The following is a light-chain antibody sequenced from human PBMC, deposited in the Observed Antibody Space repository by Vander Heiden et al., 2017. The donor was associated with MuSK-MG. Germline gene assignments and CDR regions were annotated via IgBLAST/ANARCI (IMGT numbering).Light chain of an antibody. J-gene: IGLJ1*01. Sequence: QSVLTQPPSVSEAPRQRVTISCSGSSSNIGNNAVNWYQQLPGEAPKLLIYYDDLLPSGVADRFCGSKCGTSSSVASSGLQSEDEADYYCAAGDGSQNGYVFGTGTKVTVL. V-gene: IGLV1-36*01. CDR2: YDD. CDR1: SSNIGNNA. CDR3: AAGDGSQNGYV.